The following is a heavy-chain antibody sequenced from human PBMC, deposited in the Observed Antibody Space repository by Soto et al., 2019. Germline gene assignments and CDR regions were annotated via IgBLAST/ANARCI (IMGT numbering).Heavy chain of an antibody. CDR3: ARLTDYGFPYYYYGMDV. CDR2: IYYSGST. V-gene: IGHV4-59*01. J-gene: IGHJ6*02. Sequence: ETLSLTCTVSGASISSSYWSWIRQSPGKGLEWIGYIYYSGSTNYNPSLKSRVTISVDTSKNQFSLKLSSVTAADTAVYYCARLTDYGFPYYYYGMDVWGQGATVTVSS. D-gene: IGHD3-16*01. CDR1: GASISSSY.